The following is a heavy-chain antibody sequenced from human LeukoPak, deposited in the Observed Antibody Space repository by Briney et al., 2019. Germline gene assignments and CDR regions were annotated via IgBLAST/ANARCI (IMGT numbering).Heavy chain of an antibody. J-gene: IGHJ6*02. V-gene: IGHV3-30*18. D-gene: IGHD3-22*01. CDR3: AKGRSYYDSSGPPYYGVMDV. CDR2: ISYDGSNK. Sequence: PGGSLRLSCAASGFTFSSYGMHWVRQAPGKGLEWVAVISYDGSNKYCADSVKGRFTISTDNSKNTLYLQMNSLRAEDTAVYYCAKGRSYYDSSGPPYYGVMDVWGQGTTVTVSS. CDR1: GFTFSSYG.